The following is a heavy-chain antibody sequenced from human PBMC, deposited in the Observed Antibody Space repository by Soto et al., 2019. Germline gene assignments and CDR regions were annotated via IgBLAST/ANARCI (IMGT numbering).Heavy chain of an antibody. CDR3: ARVGSSIAAQHYGMDV. J-gene: IGHJ6*02. CDR1: GCTFSSYA. V-gene: IGHV1-69*13. Sequence: SSVKASCTSSGCTFSSYAISCVRHAPVQGLEWMGGIIPIFGTANYAQKFQGRVTITADESTSTAYMELSSLRSEDTAVYYCARVGSSIAAQHYGMDVWGQGTTVTVSS. D-gene: IGHD6-6*01. CDR2: IIPIFGTA.